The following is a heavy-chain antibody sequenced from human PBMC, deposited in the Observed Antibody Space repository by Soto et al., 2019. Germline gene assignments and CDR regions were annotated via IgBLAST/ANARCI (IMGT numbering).Heavy chain of an antibody. CDR1: GDQDSINMAA. Sequence: PPHAHSLTCAICGDQDSINMAAWNWKKQSPSRGLEWLGRTYYRSKWYNDYAVSVKSRITINPDTSKNQFSLQLNSVTPEDTAVYYCARKGDFGLYNAFDIWGQGTMVTVSS. J-gene: IGHJ3*02. CDR3: ARKGDFGLYNAFDI. CDR2: TYYRSKWYN. V-gene: IGHV6-1*01. D-gene: IGHD2-2*02.